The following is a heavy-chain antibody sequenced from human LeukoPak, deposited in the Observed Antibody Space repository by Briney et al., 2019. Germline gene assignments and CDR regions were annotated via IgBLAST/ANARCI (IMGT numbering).Heavy chain of an antibody. Sequence: GGSLRLSCAASGFTFSSYEMNWVRQAPGKGLEWVSYISGSGTNIYYADSVKGRFTISRDNAKNSLYVQMNSLGAEDTAVYYCARGSLVHYYGSGSYRIRAGFDYWGQGTLVTVSS. CDR2: ISGSGTNI. D-gene: IGHD3-10*01. V-gene: IGHV3-48*03. CDR3: ARGSLVHYYGSGSYRIRAGFDY. J-gene: IGHJ4*02. CDR1: GFTFSSYE.